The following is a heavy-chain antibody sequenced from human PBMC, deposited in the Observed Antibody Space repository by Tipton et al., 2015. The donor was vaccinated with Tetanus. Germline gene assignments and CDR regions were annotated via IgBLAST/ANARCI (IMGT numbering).Heavy chain of an antibody. CDR1: GFTFDNYD. Sequence: SLRLSCAASGFTFDNYDMSWVRQAPGKGLEWVSTISGSGATRYFADSVKGRFTISRDNAKNSLYLQMSSLRDEDTAVYYCVREDHGNYGFDFWGQGTLVTVSS. CDR2: ISGSGATR. CDR3: VREDHGNYGFDF. J-gene: IGHJ4*02. D-gene: IGHD1-7*01. V-gene: IGHV3-23*01.